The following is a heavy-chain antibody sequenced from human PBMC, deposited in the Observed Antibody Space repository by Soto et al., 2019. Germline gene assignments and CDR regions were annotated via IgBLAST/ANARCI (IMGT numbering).Heavy chain of an antibody. D-gene: IGHD5-12*01. CDR2: VYYGGST. V-gene: IGHV4-59*08. J-gene: IGHJ4*02. Sequence: QVQLQGSGPGLVKPSETLSLTCTVSGGSISSHYWSWIRQPPGQGLEWIGYVYYGGSTNYNPSLTSRVTISVDTSKSQFSLRLSSATAADPAVNFCASLDGYDPHFAYWGQGALVTVSS. CDR3: ASLDGYDPHFAY. CDR1: GGSISSHY.